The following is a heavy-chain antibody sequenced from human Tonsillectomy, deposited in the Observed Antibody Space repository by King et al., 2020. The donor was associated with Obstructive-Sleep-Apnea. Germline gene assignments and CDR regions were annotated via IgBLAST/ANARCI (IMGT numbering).Heavy chain of an antibody. CDR2: MNHSGST. J-gene: IGHJ4*02. V-gene: IGHV4-34*01. CDR1: GASFSGYY. D-gene: IGHD3-9*01. CDR3: AKGQYFGRYDY. Sequence: VQLQQWGAGLLKPSETLSLTCAVDGASFSGYYWSWFRQPPGKGLELIGEMNHSGSTNYTPSLKSRVTILSDTSKNQFSLKLTSVTAADTAVYYCAKGQYFGRYDYWGQGTLVTVSS.